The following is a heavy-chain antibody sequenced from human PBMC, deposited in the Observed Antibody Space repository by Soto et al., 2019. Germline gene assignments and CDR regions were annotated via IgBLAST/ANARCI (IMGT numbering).Heavy chain of an antibody. CDR3: ARDDYVGGSSRYNWFDP. Sequence: GASVKVSCKASGYTFTSYDIKWVRQATGQGLEGMGWMNPNRGNTGYAQKFQGRVTMTRNTATSTADMELSSLRSEDTALYYCARDDYVGGSSRYNWFDPWGRGTLVTVSS. CDR1: GYTFTSYD. J-gene: IGHJ5*02. V-gene: IGHV1-8*01. CDR2: MNPNRGNT. D-gene: IGHD3-16*02.